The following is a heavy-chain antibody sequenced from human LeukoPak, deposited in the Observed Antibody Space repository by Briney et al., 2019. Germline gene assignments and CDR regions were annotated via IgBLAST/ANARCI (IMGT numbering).Heavy chain of an antibody. D-gene: IGHD3-10*01. V-gene: IGHV3-11*06. Sequence: GGSLRLSCAASGFTFSDYYMSWIRQAPGKGLERVSYISSSSSYTNYADSVKGRFTISRDNARNSLYLQMNSLRAEDTAVYYCASYGSGSYSLDYWGQGTLVTVSS. CDR2: ISSSSSYT. CDR3: ASYGSGSYSLDY. CDR1: GFTFSDYY. J-gene: IGHJ4*02.